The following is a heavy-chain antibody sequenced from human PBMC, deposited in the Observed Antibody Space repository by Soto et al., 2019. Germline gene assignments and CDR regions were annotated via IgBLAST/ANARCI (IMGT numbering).Heavy chain of an antibody. Sequence: NPSETLSLTCSVSGDTIRSDYWNWIRQPPGKRLEWIGYISYTGSTNYNPSLRSRVTMSMDTSEEQFSLKLSYVTAADTAVYYCAAFRSGYYQPDAFALWGQGTSVTVYS. V-gene: IGHV4-59*12. D-gene: IGHD3-22*01. CDR1: GDTIRSDY. J-gene: IGHJ6*02. CDR3: AAFRSGYYQPDAFAL. CDR2: ISYTGST.